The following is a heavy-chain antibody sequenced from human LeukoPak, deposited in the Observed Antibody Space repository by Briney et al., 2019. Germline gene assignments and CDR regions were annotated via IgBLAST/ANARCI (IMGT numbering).Heavy chain of an antibody. D-gene: IGHD5-12*01. V-gene: IGHV4-59*01. Sequence: SETLSLTCTVFGGSISSYYWSWIRQPPGKGLEWIGYIYYSGSTNYNPSLKSRVTISVDTSKNQFSLKLSSVTAADTAVYYCASYSGYEHYFDYWGQGTLVTVSS. J-gene: IGHJ4*02. CDR2: IYYSGST. CDR3: ASYSGYEHYFDY. CDR1: GGSISSYY.